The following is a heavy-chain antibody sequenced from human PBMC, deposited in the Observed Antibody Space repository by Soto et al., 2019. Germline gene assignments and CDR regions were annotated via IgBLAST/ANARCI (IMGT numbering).Heavy chain of an antibody. Sequence: EVQLLESGGGLVQPGGSLRLSCAASGFTLGTYVMSWVRQAPGKGLEWVSGIDSGGGGTYYADSVKGRFTISRDNSKNTLSLQMNCLRDEDTGVFYCAKGKEQLVHGVFDYWGQGTLVNVSS. CDR1: GFTLGTYV. V-gene: IGHV3-23*01. J-gene: IGHJ4*02. CDR2: IDSGGGGT. CDR3: AKGKEQLVHGVFDY. D-gene: IGHD6-6*01.